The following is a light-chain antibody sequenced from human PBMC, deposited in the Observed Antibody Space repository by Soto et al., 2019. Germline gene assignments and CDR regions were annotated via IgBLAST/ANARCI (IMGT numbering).Light chain of an antibody. J-gene: IGKJ5*01. CDR3: QQYSSSPAT. CDR1: QRVSSSY. Sequence: EIVLTHSPRTLSLCPWEIATLSCRASQRVSSSYLAWYQQRLGQAPTLLIYGASSRANVIPDRFSGSGSGTDFTLTISRLEPEDFAVYYRQQYSSSPATFGQGTRLEIK. CDR2: GAS. V-gene: IGKV3-20*01.